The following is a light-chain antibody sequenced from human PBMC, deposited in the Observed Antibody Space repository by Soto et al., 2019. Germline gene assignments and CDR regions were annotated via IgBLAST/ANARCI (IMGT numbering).Light chain of an antibody. CDR1: QSVNSNY. CDR2: GAS. CDR3: QQYGNSPPDT. J-gene: IGKJ5*01. V-gene: IGKV3-20*01. Sequence: PGERATLSCRASQSVNSNYLAWYQQKPGQAPRLLIFGASSRATGIPDRFSGRGSGTDFTLTITRLEPEDFAVYYCQQYGNSPPDTFGQGTRLEIK.